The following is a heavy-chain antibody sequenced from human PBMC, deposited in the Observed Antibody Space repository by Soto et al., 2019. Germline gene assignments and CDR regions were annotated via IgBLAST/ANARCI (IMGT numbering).Heavy chain of an antibody. D-gene: IGHD3-10*01. J-gene: IGHJ4*02. Sequence: QVQLVESGGGVVQPGRSLRLSCAASGFTFSSYGMHWVRQAPGKGLEWVAVISYDGSNKYYADSVKGRFTISRDNSKNPLYLQVNRATAEETAVYYCAMDDTWFGELISQGSDYRGQGTLITVSS. CDR1: GFTFSSYG. CDR3: AMDDTWFGELISQGSDY. V-gene: IGHV3-30*03. CDR2: ISYDGSNK.